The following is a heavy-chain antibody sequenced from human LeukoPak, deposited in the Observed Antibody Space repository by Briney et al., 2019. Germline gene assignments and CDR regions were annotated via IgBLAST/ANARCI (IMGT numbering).Heavy chain of an antibody. CDR3: AKDSLWFGELSRGFDY. CDR1: GFTFDDYA. D-gene: IGHD3-10*01. CDR2: ISGDGGST. Sequence: GGSLRLSCAASGFTFDDYAMHWVRQAPGKGLECVSLISGDGGSTYYADSVKGRFTISRDNSKNSLYLQMNSLRTEDTALYYCAKDSLWFGELSRGFDYWGQGTLVTVSS. V-gene: IGHV3-43*02. J-gene: IGHJ4*02.